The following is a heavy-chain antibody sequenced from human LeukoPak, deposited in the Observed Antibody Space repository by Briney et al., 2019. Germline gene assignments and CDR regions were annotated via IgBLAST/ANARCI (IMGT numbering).Heavy chain of an antibody. CDR1: GFTFSSYG. V-gene: IGHV3-30*18. Sequence: GRSLRLSCAASGFTFSSYGMHWVRQAPGKGLEGVAVISYDGSNKYYADSVKGRFTISRDNSKNTLYLQMNSLRAEDTAVYYCAKEGSSGWSCFDYWGQGTLVTVSS. J-gene: IGHJ4*02. CDR2: ISYDGSNK. D-gene: IGHD6-19*01. CDR3: AKEGSSGWSCFDY.